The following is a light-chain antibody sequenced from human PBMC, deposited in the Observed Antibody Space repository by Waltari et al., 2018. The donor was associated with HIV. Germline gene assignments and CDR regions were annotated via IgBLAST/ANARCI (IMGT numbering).Light chain of an antibody. V-gene: IGKV3-15*01. J-gene: IGKJ2*01. CDR2: EAA. Sequence: EIVMTQSPPTLSVSPGQRDTLPCRASQSISAKVAWYQQRPGQAPRLLIYEAATRPTGIPARFSGSGSGTEFTLTITSLQSEDFATYFCQQYDSGPRGITFGQGTMLEIK. CDR1: QSISAK. CDR3: QQYDSGPRGIT.